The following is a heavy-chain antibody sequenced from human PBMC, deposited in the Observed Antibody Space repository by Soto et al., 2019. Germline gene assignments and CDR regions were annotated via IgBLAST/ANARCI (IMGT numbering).Heavy chain of an antibody. Sequence: GGSLRLSCAASGFTFSDSAMHWVRQASGKGLEWVGRIRSKANSYATVYAASVKGRFTISRDDSKNTAYLQMNSLKTEDTAVYYCARLEDIVVVVPMDVWGKGTTVTVSS. CDR1: GFTFSDSA. V-gene: IGHV3-73*01. J-gene: IGHJ6*03. D-gene: IGHD2-2*01. CDR2: IRSKANSYAT. CDR3: ARLEDIVVVVPMDV.